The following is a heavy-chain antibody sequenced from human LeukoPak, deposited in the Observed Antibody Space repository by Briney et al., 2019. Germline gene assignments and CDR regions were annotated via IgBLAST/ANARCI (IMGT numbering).Heavy chain of an antibody. CDR2: ISSSSSYI. V-gene: IGHV3-21*01. D-gene: IGHD6-19*01. Sequence: GGSLRLSCAASGFTFSSYSMNWVRQAPGKGLEWVSSISSSSSYIYYADSVKGGFTISRDNAKNSLYLQMNSLRAEDTAVYYCASGARIAVAGIPIYWGQGTLVTVSS. CDR3: ASGARIAVAGIPIY. J-gene: IGHJ4*02. CDR1: GFTFSSYS.